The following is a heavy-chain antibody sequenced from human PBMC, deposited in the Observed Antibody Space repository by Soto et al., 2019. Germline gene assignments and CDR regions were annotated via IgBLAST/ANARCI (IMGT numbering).Heavy chain of an antibody. J-gene: IGHJ3*02. Sequence: SVKVSCKASGGTFSSYAISWVRQAPGQGLEWMGGIIPIYGTANYAQKFQGRVTMTTDASTSTAYMELRSLRSDDTAVYYCARERGGDAFDIWGQGTMVTVSS. CDR1: GGTFSSYA. CDR3: ARERGGDAFDI. V-gene: IGHV1-69*05. CDR2: IIPIYGTA.